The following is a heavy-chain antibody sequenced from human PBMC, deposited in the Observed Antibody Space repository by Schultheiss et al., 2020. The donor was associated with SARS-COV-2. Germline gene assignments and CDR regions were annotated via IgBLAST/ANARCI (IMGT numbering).Heavy chain of an antibody. CDR2: IYYSGST. J-gene: IGHJ6*03. D-gene: IGHD4-11*01. CDR3: ARHAVTTLYYYYYMDV. Sequence: GSLRLSCTVSGGSISSYYWSWIRQPPGKGLEWIGYIYYSGSTNYNPSLKSRVTISVDTSKNQFSLKLSSVTAADTAVYYCARHAVTTLYYYYYMDVWGKGTTVTVSS. V-gene: IGHV4-59*08. CDR1: GGSISSYY.